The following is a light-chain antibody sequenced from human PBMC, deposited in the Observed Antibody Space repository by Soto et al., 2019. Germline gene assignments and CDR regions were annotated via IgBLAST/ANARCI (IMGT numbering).Light chain of an antibody. V-gene: IGLV2-11*01. CDR3: CSYAGSYTRV. J-gene: IGLJ3*02. Sequence: QSVLTQPRSVSGSPGQSVTISCTGTSSDVGGYKYVSWYQQHPGKAPKLVIYDVSKRLSGVPDRFSGSKSGNTASLTIYGRQAEDEADYYCCSYAGSYTRVFGGGTKVTVL. CDR2: DVS. CDR1: SSDVGGYKY.